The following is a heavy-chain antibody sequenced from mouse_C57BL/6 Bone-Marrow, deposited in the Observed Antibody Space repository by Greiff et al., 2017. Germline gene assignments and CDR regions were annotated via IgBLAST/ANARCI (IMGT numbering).Heavy chain of an antibody. CDR1: GYTFTSYW. Sequence: VQLQQPGAELVRPGTSVKLSCKASGYTFTSYWMHWVKQRPGQGLEWIGVIDPSDSYTNYNQKFKGKATLTVDTSSSTAYMQLSSLTSEDSAVXYCARVDGYYGYFDVWGTGTTVTVSS. V-gene: IGHV1-59*01. D-gene: IGHD2-3*01. CDR3: ARVDGYYGYFDV. CDR2: IDPSDSYT. J-gene: IGHJ1*03.